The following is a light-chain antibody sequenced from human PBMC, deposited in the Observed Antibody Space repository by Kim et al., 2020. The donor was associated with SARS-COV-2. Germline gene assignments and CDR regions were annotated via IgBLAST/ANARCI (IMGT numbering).Light chain of an antibody. CDR3: QQGYTTPALT. CDR2: TAS. J-gene: IGKJ4*01. Sequence: ASVGDRVTLTCRASQTISRYLSWYQQKPGKAPKLLIYTASSLQSGVPSRFSGSGSGTDFTLTISSLLPEDFATYYCQQGYTTPALTFGGGTKLEI. V-gene: IGKV1-39*01. CDR1: QTISRY.